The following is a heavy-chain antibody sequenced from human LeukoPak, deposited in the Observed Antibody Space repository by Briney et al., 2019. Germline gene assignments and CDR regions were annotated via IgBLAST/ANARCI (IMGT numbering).Heavy chain of an antibody. J-gene: IGHJ3*02. Sequence: PGGSLRLSCAASGFTVSSNYMSWVRQAPGKGLEWVSVIYSGGSTYYADSVKGRFTISRDNAKNSLYLQMNSLRAEDTAVYYCARWVSGSGSSGDAFDIWGQGTMVTVSS. D-gene: IGHD3-10*01. CDR2: IYSGGST. CDR1: GFTVSSNY. V-gene: IGHV3-53*01. CDR3: ARWVSGSGSSGDAFDI.